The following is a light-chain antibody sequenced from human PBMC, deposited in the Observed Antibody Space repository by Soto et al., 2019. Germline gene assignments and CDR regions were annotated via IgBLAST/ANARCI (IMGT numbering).Light chain of an antibody. J-gene: IGLJ1*01. CDR1: SSNIGAGKD. Sequence: QSVLMQLPSVSGAPGQRVTISCTGSSSNIGAGKDVHWYQQFPGTAPKLLICGNSNRPSGVPDRFSGSKSGTSASLAITGLQAEDEADYYCQSYDSSLTSYVFGTGTKLTVL. CDR3: QSYDSSLTSYV. V-gene: IGLV1-40*01. CDR2: GNS.